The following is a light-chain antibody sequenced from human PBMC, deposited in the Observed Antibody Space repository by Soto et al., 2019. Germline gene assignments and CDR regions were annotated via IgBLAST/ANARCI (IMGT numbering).Light chain of an antibody. CDR1: ESVSSNY. CDR2: GAS. Sequence: EIVLTQSPGTLSLSPGERATLSCMASESVSSNYLAWYQQKPGQAPCLLIYGASSRATGIPDRFSGSGSGTDFTLTISGLEPEDFAGYYCQQSGSLPRTFGQGTRVEVK. CDR3: QQSGSLPRT. J-gene: IGKJ1*01. V-gene: IGKV3-20*01.